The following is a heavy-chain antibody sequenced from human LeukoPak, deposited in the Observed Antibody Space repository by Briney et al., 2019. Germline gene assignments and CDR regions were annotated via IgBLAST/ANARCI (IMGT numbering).Heavy chain of an antibody. CDR2: FSGSGGDT. J-gene: IGHJ4*02. CDR3: AKGVAVEDVARH. D-gene: IGHD6-19*01. CDR1: GFTFRSFA. V-gene: IGHV3-23*01. Sequence: GGSLRLSCAASGFTFRSFAMHWVRQAPGKGLEGVSGFSGSGGDTYYADSLKGRFSISRDDSKKPLYLQMNSLSVEDTAIYYCAKGVAVEDVARHWGQGTLVTLST.